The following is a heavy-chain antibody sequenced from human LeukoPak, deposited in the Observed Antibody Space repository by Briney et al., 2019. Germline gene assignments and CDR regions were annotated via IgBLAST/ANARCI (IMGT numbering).Heavy chain of an antibody. V-gene: IGHV3-11*03. J-gene: IGHJ4*02. CDR3: ARGSPPGD. CDR2: ISTNTDFT. Sequence: GSLRLSCAASGFTFSDYSMTWIRRAPGKGLEWVSYISTNTDFTNYADSVRGRFTISRDNAKNSLFLQMNNLRAEDTAVYYCARGSPPGDWGQGTLVIVAS. D-gene: IGHD3-16*01. CDR1: GFTFSDYS.